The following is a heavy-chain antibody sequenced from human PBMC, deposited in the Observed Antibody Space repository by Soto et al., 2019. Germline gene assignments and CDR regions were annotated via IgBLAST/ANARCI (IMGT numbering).Heavy chain of an antibody. D-gene: IGHD3-22*01. CDR3: ARGLYYDSSGSYLKVGYNYGMDV. Sequence: EVQLVAPGGGLVQPGGSLRLSGAASGVTVSSNYMSCVRQAPGKGLEWVSVIYSGGSTYYADSVKGSFTIYRDNSKNTLYLQMNSLIAEDTAVYYCARGLYYDSSGSYLKVGYNYGMDVW. CDR1: GVTVSSNY. J-gene: IGHJ6*01. V-gene: IGHV3-66*01. CDR2: IYSGGST.